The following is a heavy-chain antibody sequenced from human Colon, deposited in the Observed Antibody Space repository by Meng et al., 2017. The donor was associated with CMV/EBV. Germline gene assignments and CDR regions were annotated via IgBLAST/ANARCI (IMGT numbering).Heavy chain of an antibody. V-gene: IGHV3-74*03. CDR2: ISVDGSST. CDR1: GFTFRDYW. CDR3: GRDYFGWETDY. Sequence: GEALELSWAASGFTFRDYWMHWVRHAPGRGLVWVARISVDGSSTTYANSVKGRFTISRDNAKNTLYLHMTSLGAEDTAVYFCGRDYFGWETDYWGQGTLVTVSS. D-gene: IGHD3-10*01. J-gene: IGHJ4*02.